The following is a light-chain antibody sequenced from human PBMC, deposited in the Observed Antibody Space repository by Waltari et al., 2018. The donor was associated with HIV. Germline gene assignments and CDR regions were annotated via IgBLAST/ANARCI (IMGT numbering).Light chain of an antibody. V-gene: IGKV1-39*01. CDR2: GAS. CDR3: QQSYRTPLS. J-gene: IGKJ2*03. CDR1: QTISTY. Sequence: IQMTQSPSSLSASVGDRVTITCRAGQTISTYLNWYKQRPGKDPKLLIYGASSLQSGVPSRFSGSGSGTDFILTIRSLQPEDFATYYCQQSYRTPLSFGQGTKLEIK.